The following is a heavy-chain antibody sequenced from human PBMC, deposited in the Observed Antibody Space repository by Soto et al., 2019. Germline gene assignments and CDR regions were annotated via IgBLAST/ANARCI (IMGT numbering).Heavy chain of an antibody. CDR2: MDPNSGST. V-gene: IGHV1-8*01. CDR3: ARGDCSGVDY. Sequence: ASVKVSCKASGYSFTRFDIHWVRQPAGQGLEWMGWMDPNSGSTGYAQKFQGRVTMTRDTSINTAYMALTNLTSDDTADYYCARGDCSGVDYWGQGTLVTVSS. J-gene: IGHJ4*02. CDR1: GYSFTRFD. D-gene: IGHD3-10*02.